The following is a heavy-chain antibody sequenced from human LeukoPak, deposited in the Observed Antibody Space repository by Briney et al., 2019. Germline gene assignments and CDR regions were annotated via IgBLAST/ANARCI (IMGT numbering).Heavy chain of an antibody. CDR2: IIPIFGTA. D-gene: IGHD3-22*01. CDR3: ARSTITMIVEGFDI. V-gene: IGHV1-69*01. J-gene: IGHJ3*02. Sequence: GASVKVSCKASGGTFSSYAISWVRQAPGQGLEWMGGIIPIFGTANYAQKFQGRVTITADESTSTAYMELSSLRSEDTAVYYCARSTITMIVEGFDIWGQGTMVTVSS. CDR1: GGTFSSYA.